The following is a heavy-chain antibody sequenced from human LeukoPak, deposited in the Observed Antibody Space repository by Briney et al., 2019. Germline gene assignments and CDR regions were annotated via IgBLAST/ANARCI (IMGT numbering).Heavy chain of an antibody. CDR1: GGSISSSSYY. Sequence: NPSETLSLTCTVSGGSISSSSYYWGWIRQPPGKGLEWIGSIYYSGSTYYNPSLKSRVTISVDTSKNQFSLKLSSVTAADTAVYYCARHEAAAAGTIFFDYWGQGTLVTVSS. D-gene: IGHD6-13*01. CDR2: IYYSGST. J-gene: IGHJ4*02. CDR3: ARHEAAAAGTIFFDY. V-gene: IGHV4-39*01.